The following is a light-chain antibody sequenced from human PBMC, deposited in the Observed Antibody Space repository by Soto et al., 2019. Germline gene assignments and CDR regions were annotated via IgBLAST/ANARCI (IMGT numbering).Light chain of an antibody. CDR3: QQSYSTPRT. CDR1: QSISSY. J-gene: IGKJ2*01. CDR2: AAS. V-gene: IGKV1-39*01. Sequence: DILMTQSPSSLSASVGDRVTITCRASQSISSYLNWYQQKPGKAPKLLIYAASSLQSGVPSRFSGSGSGTDFTLTISSLQPEDVATYYCQQSYSTPRTFGQGTKLEIK.